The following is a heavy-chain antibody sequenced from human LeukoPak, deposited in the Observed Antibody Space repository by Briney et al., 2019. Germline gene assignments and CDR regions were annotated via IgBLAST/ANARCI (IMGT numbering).Heavy chain of an antibody. Sequence: GGSLRLSCAASGFSFSTYGMHWVCQAPGKGLEWLAVTSHDEKTKFYADSIKGRFTISRDNSKNTLYLQMNGLRTEDTAVYYCAKWGDYYENSGPDFDYWGQGTLVTVSS. CDR2: TSHDEKTK. J-gene: IGHJ4*02. D-gene: IGHD3-22*01. CDR3: AKWGDYYENSGPDFDY. V-gene: IGHV3-30*18. CDR1: GFSFSTYG.